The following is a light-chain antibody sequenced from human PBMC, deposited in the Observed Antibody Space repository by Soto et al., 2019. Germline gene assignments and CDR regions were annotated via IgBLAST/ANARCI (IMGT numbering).Light chain of an antibody. Sequence: QSSLTQPRSVSVSPGQSVTISCTGTSSDVGNYNCVSWGEQHPGKAPKFIIYDVRNRPSGDPDRFSGSKSGNTASLSISGLQAEDEADYYGCSYACMSTAVFGGGPK. CDR3: CSYACMSTAV. CDR1: SSDVGNYNC. J-gene: IGLJ2*01. CDR2: DVR. V-gene: IGLV2-11*01.